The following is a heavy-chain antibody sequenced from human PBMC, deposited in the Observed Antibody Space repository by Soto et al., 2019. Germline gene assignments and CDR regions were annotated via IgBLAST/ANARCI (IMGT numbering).Heavy chain of an antibody. Sequence: SETLSLTCTVSGGSVNSDNFYWSWIRQPPGRGLEWIGYIYYTGSTSYNPSLKSRVTISIDTSRNQFSLKLSSVTAADTAVYYCAREFSNSPEAFDSWGQGSLVTVSA. CDR2: IYYTGST. D-gene: IGHD6-6*01. CDR1: GGSVNSDNFY. V-gene: IGHV4-61*01. CDR3: AREFSNSPEAFDS. J-gene: IGHJ4*02.